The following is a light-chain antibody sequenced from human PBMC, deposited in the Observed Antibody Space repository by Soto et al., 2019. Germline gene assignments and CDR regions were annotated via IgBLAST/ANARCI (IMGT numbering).Light chain of an antibody. J-gene: IGKJ2*01. CDR2: LGS. V-gene: IGKV2-28*01. CDR3: MQALQTPLT. CDR1: QSLLHSNGYNY. Sequence: DIVTTQSPLSLPVTPGEPASISCRSSQSLLHSNGYNYLDWYLQKPGQSPQLLIYLGSNRASGVPDRFSGSGSGTDFTLKISRVEAEDVGVYYCMQALQTPLTFGQGTKVDIK.